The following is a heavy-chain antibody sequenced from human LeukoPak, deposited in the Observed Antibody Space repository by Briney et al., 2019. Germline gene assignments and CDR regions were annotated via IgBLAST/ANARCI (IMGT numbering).Heavy chain of an antibody. CDR2: VNPNSGGT. CDR3: AREGGPSYYDSSGYYY. J-gene: IGHJ4*02. D-gene: IGHD3-22*01. V-gene: IGHV1-2*02. CDR1: GYTFTGYY. Sequence: GASVKVSCKASGYTFTGYYMHWVRQAPGQGLEWMGWVNPNSGGTNYAQKFQGRVTMTRDTSISTAYMELSRLRSDDTAVYHCAREGGPSYYDSSGYYYWGQGTLVTVSS.